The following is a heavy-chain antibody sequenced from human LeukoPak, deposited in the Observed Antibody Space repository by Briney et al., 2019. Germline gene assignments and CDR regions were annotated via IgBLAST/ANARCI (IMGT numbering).Heavy chain of an antibody. CDR1: VGSISSSSYY. Sequence: SETLSLTCTVSVGSISSSSYYWGWIRQPPGKGLEWIGSIYYSGSTYYNPSLKSRVTISVDTSKNQFSLKLSSVSAADTAVYYCARHLGYDFWSGNSYYYYYMDVWGKGTTVTVSS. J-gene: IGHJ6*03. V-gene: IGHV4-39*01. CDR2: IYYSGST. D-gene: IGHD3-3*01. CDR3: ARHLGYDFWSGNSYYYYYMDV.